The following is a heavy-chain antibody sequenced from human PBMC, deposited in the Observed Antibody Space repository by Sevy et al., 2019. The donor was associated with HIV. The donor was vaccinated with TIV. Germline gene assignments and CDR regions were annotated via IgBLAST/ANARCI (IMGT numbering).Heavy chain of an antibody. J-gene: IGHJ4*02. D-gene: IGHD1-26*01. V-gene: IGHV3-15*01. Sequence: ESLKISCAASGFTFSNAWMSWVRQAPGKGLEWVGRIKSKSDGGTRDFAAPAKGRFIISRDDSKSMLYLQMSSLKTEDTALYYCSAGVGMSDFDYWGRGTQVTVSS. CDR1: GFTFSNAW. CDR3: SAGVGMSDFDY. CDR2: IKSKSDGGTR.